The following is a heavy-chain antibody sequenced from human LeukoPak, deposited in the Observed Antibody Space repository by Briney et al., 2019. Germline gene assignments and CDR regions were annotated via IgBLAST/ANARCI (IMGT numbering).Heavy chain of an antibody. D-gene: IGHD5-24*01. V-gene: IGHV1-69*05. CDR1: GYTFTGYY. CDR3: ASEEMGPQGLDY. CDR2: IIPIFGTA. Sequence: GASVKVSCKASGYTFTGYYMHWVRQAPGQGLEWMGGIIPIFGTANYAQKFQGRVTITTDESTSTAYMELSSLRSEDTAVYYCASEEMGPQGLDYWGQGTLVTVSS. J-gene: IGHJ4*02.